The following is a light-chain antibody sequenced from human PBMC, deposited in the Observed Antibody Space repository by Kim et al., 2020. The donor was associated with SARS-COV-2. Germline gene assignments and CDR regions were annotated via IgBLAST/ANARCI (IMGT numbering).Light chain of an antibody. Sequence: DIVMTQSPDSLAVSLGERATINCKSSQSVLYSSNNKNYLAWYQQKPGQPPKLLIYWASTRESGVPDRFSGSGSGTDFSLTISSLQAADVAVYYCHQYYSTPTFGQGTKVDIK. CDR2: WAS. CDR3: HQYYSTPT. J-gene: IGKJ1*01. CDR1: QSVLYSSNNKNY. V-gene: IGKV4-1*01.